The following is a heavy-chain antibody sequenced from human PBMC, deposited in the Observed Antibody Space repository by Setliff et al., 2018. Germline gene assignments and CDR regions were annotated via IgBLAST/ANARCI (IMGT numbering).Heavy chain of an antibody. Sequence: SETLSLTCTVSGDSISRSTYYWGWIRQSPGKGLDWIGTVDHSGNTFYNPSLKSRVTISVDTSKNQLSLKLASVTAADTAVYFCARQPSSGAYYNPRPYYFDSWGQGTLVTVSS. D-gene: IGHD3-10*01. CDR3: ARQPSSGAYYNPRPYYFDS. CDR2: VDHSGNT. V-gene: IGHV4-39*01. CDR1: GDSISRSTYY. J-gene: IGHJ4*02.